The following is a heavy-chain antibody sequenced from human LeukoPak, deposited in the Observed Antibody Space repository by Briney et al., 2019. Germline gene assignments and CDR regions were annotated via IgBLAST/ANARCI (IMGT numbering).Heavy chain of an antibody. D-gene: IGHD3-22*01. CDR3: ARTYYYDSSALGGLDY. V-gene: IGHV1-69*05. J-gene: IGHJ4*02. Sequence: AASVKVSCKASGGTFSSYAISWVRQAPGQGLEWMGRIIPIFGTANYAQKFQGRVTITTDESTSTAYMELSSLRSEDTAVYYCARTYYYDSSALGGLDYWGQGTLVTVSS. CDR1: GGTFSSYA. CDR2: IIPIFGTA.